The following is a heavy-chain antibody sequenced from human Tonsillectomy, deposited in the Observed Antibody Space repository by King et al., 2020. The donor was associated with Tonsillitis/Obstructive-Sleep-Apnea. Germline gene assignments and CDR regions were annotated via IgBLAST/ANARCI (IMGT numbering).Heavy chain of an antibody. D-gene: IGHD1-14*01. Sequence: EVQLVESGGGLVQPGGSLRLSCAASGFTFSDHYMDWVRQAPGKGLEWVGRTRNKAHRYTTEYAASVKGRFTISRDDSENSLYLQMNSLKTEDTAVYYCARVRTSSPVYNLDYWGQGTLVTVSS. J-gene: IGHJ4*02. CDR2: TRNKAHRYTT. V-gene: IGHV3-72*01. CDR3: ARVRTSSPVYNLDY. CDR1: GFTFSDHY.